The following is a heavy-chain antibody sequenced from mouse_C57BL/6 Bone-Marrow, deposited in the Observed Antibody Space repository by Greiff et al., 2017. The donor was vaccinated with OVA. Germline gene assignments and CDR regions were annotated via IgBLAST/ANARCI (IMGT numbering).Heavy chain of an antibody. CDR3: ARSGYDGYYYDY. CDR2: INPGSGGT. CDR1: GYAFTNYL. Sequence: VQLQQSGAELVRPGPSVKVSCKASGYAFTNYLIEWVKQRPGQGLEWIGVINPGSGGTNYNEKFKGKATLTADKSSSTAYMQLSSLTSEDSAVYFCARSGYDGYYYDYWGQGTSVTVSS. V-gene: IGHV1-54*01. D-gene: IGHD2-3*01. J-gene: IGHJ4*01.